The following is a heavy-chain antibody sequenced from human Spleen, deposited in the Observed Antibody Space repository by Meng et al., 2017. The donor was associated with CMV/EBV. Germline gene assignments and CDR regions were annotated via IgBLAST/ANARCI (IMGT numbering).Heavy chain of an antibody. J-gene: IGHJ5*02. V-gene: IGHV1-46*01. CDR2: INPSGGST. CDR1: GYTFTSYY. D-gene: IGHD5-12*01. CDR3: ARGMEGIVPAIGSVAGILGWFDP. Sequence: ASVKVSCKASGYTFTSYYTHWVRQAPGQGLEWMGIINPSGGSTSYAQKFQGRVTMTGDTSISTAYMELSRLRSDDTAVYYCARGMEGIVPAIGSVAGILGWFDPWGQGTLVTVSS.